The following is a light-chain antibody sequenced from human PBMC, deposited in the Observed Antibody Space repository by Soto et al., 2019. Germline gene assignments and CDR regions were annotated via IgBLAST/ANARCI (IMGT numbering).Light chain of an antibody. CDR3: SAYTASSALVV. V-gene: IGLV2-14*01. CDR1: SSDVGAYDF. J-gene: IGLJ2*01. CDR2: EVS. Sequence: QSALTQPASVSGSPGQSITISCNGTSSDVGAYDFVSWYQQHPGKVPKLMIFEVSHRPSGVSHRFSGSKSDNMASLTISGLQAEDEADYYCSAYTASSALVVFGGGTQQTVL.